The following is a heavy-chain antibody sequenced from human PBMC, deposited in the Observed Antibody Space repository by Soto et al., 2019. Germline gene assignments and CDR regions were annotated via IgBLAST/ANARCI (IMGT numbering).Heavy chain of an antibody. V-gene: IGHV3-33*01. CDR2: IWYDGSNK. CDR1: GFTFSSYG. J-gene: IGHJ6*02. Sequence: GGSLRLSCAASGFTFSSYGMHWVRQAPGKGLGWVAVIWYDGSNKYYADSVKGRFTISRDNSKNTLYLQMNSLRAEDTAVHYCARDRVVVVAATDYYYYGMDVWGQGTTVTVSS. D-gene: IGHD2-15*01. CDR3: ARDRVVVVAATDYYYYGMDV.